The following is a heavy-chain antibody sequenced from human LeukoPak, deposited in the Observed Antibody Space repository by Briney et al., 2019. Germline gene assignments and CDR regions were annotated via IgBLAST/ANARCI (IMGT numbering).Heavy chain of an antibody. CDR3: ARELLWFGESIGGGFDP. D-gene: IGHD3-10*01. Sequence: PGGSLRHSCAASGFTFSSYSMNWVRQAPGKGLEWVSSISSSSSYIYYADSVKGRFTISRDNAKNSLYLQMNSLRAEDTAVYYCARELLWFGESIGGGFDPWGQGTLVTVSS. CDR2: ISSSSSYI. V-gene: IGHV3-21*01. CDR1: GFTFSSYS. J-gene: IGHJ5*02.